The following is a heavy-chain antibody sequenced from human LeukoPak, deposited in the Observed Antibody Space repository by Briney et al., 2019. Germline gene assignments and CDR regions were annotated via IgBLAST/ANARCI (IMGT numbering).Heavy chain of an antibody. Sequence: GGSLRLSCAASGFTFSSYSMNWVRQAPGKGLEWVSSISSSSSYIYYADSVKGRFTISRDNAKNSLYLQMNSLRAEDTAVYYCARDRVGATIGDYWGQGTLVTVSS. V-gene: IGHV3-21*01. CDR1: GFTFSSYS. CDR2: ISSSSSYI. D-gene: IGHD1-26*01. CDR3: ARDRVGATIGDY. J-gene: IGHJ4*02.